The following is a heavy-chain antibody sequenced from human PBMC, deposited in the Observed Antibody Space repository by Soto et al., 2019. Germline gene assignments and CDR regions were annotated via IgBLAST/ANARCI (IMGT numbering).Heavy chain of an antibody. CDR1: GDSISADD. CDR2: IYYGGST. CDR3: AKNWNWGSLVH. Sequence: SETLCLTCTVSGDSISADDGSWIRQSPGKGLEWIGFIYYGGSTNYNPSLKSRVTISVDTPKNQFSLKLSSVTAPDTAVYYCAKNWNWGSLVHWGQGTLVTVSS. J-gene: IGHJ4*02. D-gene: IGHD7-27*01. V-gene: IGHV4-59*08.